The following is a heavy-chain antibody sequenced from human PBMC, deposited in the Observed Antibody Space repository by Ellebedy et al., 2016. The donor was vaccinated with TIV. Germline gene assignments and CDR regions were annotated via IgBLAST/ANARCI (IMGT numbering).Heavy chain of an antibody. CDR2: INTDGSST. CDR1: GFPFTRYW. D-gene: IGHD5-18*01. CDR3: ARGLRAYSHGPNPFDY. Sequence: PGGSLRLSCAASGFPFTRYWMHWARQAPGKGLVWVARINTDGSSTSYADSVEGRFTISRDNAKNTLFLQMNSLRGDDTAVYYCARGLRAYSHGPNPFDYWGQGTLVIVSS. J-gene: IGHJ4*02. V-gene: IGHV3-74*01.